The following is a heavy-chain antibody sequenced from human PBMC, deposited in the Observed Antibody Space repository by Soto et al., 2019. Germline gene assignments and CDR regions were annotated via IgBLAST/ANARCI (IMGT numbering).Heavy chain of an antibody. V-gene: IGHV3-9*01. D-gene: IGHD6-19*01. CDR2: ISWNSGSI. CDR1: GFTFEDYA. CDR3: AKDLAGKGNYYYYYGMDV. J-gene: IGHJ6*02. Sequence: PRLACEASGFTFEDYAMHWVRQTPGKGLEWVSGISWNSGSIGYADSVKGRFTISRDNAKNSLYLQMNSLRADDTAFYYWAKDLAGKGNYYYYYGMDVWGQGTTVTVSS.